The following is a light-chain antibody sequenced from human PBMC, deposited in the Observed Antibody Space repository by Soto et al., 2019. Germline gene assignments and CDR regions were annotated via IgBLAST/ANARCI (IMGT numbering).Light chain of an antibody. CDR2: KAS. V-gene: IGKV1-5*03. CDR3: QQYNSSPWT. Sequence: DIQMTQSPSTLSASVGDRVTITCRASQSISSWLAWYQQKPGKAPKLLIYKASSLESGVASRFCGSGSGTELTLTISSLQPDDFATYYCQQYNSSPWTFGQGTKVEIK. J-gene: IGKJ1*01. CDR1: QSISSW.